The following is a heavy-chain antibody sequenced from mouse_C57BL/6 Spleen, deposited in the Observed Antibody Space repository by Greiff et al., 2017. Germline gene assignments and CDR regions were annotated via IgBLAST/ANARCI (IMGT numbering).Heavy chain of an antibody. CDR3: ARGQKYFEY. Sequence: EVHLVESGGGLVKPGGSLKLSCAASGFTFSSYAMSWVRQTPEKRLEWVATISDGGSYTYYPDNVKGRFTISRDNAKNNLYLQMSRLKSEDTAMYYCARGQKYFEYWGQGTTLTVSS. CDR2: ISDGGSYT. J-gene: IGHJ2*01. CDR1: GFTFSSYA. V-gene: IGHV5-4*01.